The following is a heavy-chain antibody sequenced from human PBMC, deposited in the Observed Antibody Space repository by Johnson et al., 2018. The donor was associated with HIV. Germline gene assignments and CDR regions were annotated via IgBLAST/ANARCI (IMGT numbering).Heavy chain of an antibody. CDR3: AKDCGIWLQSDAFDI. Sequence: MLLVESGGGLVQPGRSLRLSCAASGFTFSSYAMSWVRQAPGKGLEWVSAISGSGGSTYYADSVKGRFTISRDNSKNTLYLQMNSLRAEDTAVYYCAKDCGIWLQSDAFDIWGQGTMVTVSS. V-gene: IGHV3-23*04. CDR1: GFTFSSYA. J-gene: IGHJ3*02. CDR2: ISGSGGST. D-gene: IGHD5-24*01.